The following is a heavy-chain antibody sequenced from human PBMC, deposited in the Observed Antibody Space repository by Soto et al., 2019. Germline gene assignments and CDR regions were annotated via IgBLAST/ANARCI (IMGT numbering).Heavy chain of an antibody. CDR3: VMGDPVAFSSTSCRDAFDL. J-gene: IGHJ3*01. CDR2: IYYSGST. D-gene: IGHD2-2*01. Sequence: QVQLQESGPGLVKPSQTLSLTCTVSGGSISSGDYYWNWIRQPPGKGLEWIGSIYYSGSTYYSPSLKSRVTISVRTSKNQFSLKLSPVTAAVTAVYYCVMGDPVAFSSTSCRDAFDLWGRGTMVAVSS. V-gene: IGHV4-30-4*01. CDR1: GGSISSGDYY.